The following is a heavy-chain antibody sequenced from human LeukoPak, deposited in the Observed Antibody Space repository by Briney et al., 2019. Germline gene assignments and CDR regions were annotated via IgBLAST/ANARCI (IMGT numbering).Heavy chain of an antibody. Sequence: PGGPLRLSCAASGFSFSDYYMTWIRQAPGKGLEWISYISSSGSSIYYADSVKGRFTISRDNAKNSLYLQMNSLRAEDTAVYYCARARDGYNSGAFDIWGQGTMVTVSS. J-gene: IGHJ3*02. V-gene: IGHV3-11*04. CDR2: ISSSGSSI. D-gene: IGHD5-24*01. CDR3: ARARDGYNSGAFDI. CDR1: GFSFSDYY.